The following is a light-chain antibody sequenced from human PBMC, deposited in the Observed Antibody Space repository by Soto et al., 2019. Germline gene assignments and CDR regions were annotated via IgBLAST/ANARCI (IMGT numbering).Light chain of an antibody. CDR3: QQYGSSGT. J-gene: IGKJ1*01. Sequence: EIVLTQSPGTLSLSPGERATLSWRSSQSFSSSYLAWYQQKPGQAPRLLIYGASSRATGIPDRFSGSGSGTDFTLTISRLEPEDFAVYYCQQYGSSGTFGQGTKVDIK. V-gene: IGKV3-20*01. CDR1: QSFSSSY. CDR2: GAS.